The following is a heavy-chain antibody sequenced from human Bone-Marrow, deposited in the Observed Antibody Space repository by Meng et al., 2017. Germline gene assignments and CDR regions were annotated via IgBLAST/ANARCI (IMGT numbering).Heavy chain of an antibody. CDR2: ISSSGSTI. D-gene: IGHD6-6*01. V-gene: IGHV3-48*03. CDR1: GFTFSSYE. Sequence: GESLKISCAASGFTFSSYEMNWVRQAPGKGLEWVSYISSSGSTIYYADSVKGRFTISRDNAKNSLNLQMNSLRAEDTAVYYCARGPPSIAARRWIGDYWGQGTLVTVSS. CDR3: ARGPPSIAARRWIGDY. J-gene: IGHJ4*02.